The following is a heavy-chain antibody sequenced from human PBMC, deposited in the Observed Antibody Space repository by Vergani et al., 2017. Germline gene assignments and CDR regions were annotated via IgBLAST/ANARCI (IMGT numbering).Heavy chain of an antibody. CDR1: GDSISRSHYY. CDR2: ISYSGSP. Sequence: QLQLQESGPGLVKPSETLSLSCRVSGDSISRSHYYWGFIRQPPGKGLEWIESISYSGSPYYNPTLKSRLAVSVDTSKNFFSLRLNSVTATDTVMYYCARPVGPGAIADFYHVWGQGTMVTVS. J-gene: IGHJ3*01. CDR3: ARPVGPGAIADFYHV. D-gene: IGHD3-3*01. V-gene: IGHV4-39*02.